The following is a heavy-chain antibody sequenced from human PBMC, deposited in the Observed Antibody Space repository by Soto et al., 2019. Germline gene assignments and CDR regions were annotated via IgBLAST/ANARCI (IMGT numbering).Heavy chain of an antibody. CDR3: ARDRRGRADGFIYYYGMEV. CDR2: FFDAASA. Sequence: QVQLQESGPGLMKPSGTLSLICSVSGESVGRGTNYWSWVRQAPGRGLEWIGDFFDAASAIYNPSFESRVSISLDAAKNQVSLKLTSVTAADTAIYYCARDRRGRADGFIYYYGMEVWGQGTSVTVSS. V-gene: IGHV4-61*01. CDR1: GESVGRGTNY. D-gene: IGHD6-13*01. J-gene: IGHJ6*02.